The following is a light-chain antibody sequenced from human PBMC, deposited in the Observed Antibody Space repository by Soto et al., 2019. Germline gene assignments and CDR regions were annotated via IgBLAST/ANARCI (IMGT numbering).Light chain of an antibody. Sequence: DVVMTPSPLSLPVTLGQPASISFRSNQSLVHSDGIAYFSWFQQRPGRSPRRLIYKVSNRDSGVPARFSGSGSGTDFALKISRVEAEDVVVYYCMQGTLLLITFGQGTLLAVK. CDR1: QSLVHSDGIAY. CDR2: KVS. V-gene: IGKV2-30*02. CDR3: MQGTLLLIT. J-gene: IGKJ5*01.